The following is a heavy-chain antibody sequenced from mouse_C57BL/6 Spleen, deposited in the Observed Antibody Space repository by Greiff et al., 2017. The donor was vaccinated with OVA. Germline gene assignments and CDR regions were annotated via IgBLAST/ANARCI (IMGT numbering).Heavy chain of an antibody. CDR3: ARWLPYYYAMDY. CDR1: GFTFSSYG. CDR2: ISSGGSYT. Sequence: EVKVVESGGDLVKPGGSLKLSCAASGFTFSSYGMSWVRQTPDKRLEWVATISSGGSYTYYPDSVKGRFTISRDNAKNTLYLQMSSLKSEDTAMYYCARWLPYYYAMDYWGQGTSVTVSS. J-gene: IGHJ4*01. D-gene: IGHD2-2*01. V-gene: IGHV5-6*01.